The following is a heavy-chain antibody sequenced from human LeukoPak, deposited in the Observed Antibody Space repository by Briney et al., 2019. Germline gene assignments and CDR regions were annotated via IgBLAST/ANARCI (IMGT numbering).Heavy chain of an antibody. CDR2: IYYSGST. CDR3: ARLKWLRLIDY. Sequence: PSETLSLTCTVSGGSVSSGSYYWSWIRQPPGKGLEWIGYIYYSGSTNYNPSLKSRVTISVDTSKNQFSLKLSSVTAADTAVYYCARLKWLRLIDYWGQGTLVAVSS. V-gene: IGHV4-61*01. J-gene: IGHJ4*02. CDR1: GGSVSSGSYY. D-gene: IGHD5-12*01.